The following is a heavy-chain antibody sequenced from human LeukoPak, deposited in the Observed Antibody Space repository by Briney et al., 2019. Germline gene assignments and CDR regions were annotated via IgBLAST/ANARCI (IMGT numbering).Heavy chain of an antibody. CDR3: ARDYGYYDSSALWY. CDR2: IWYDGSNK. J-gene: IGHJ4*02. D-gene: IGHD3-22*01. CDR1: GFTFSSYG. V-gene: IGHV3-33*01. Sequence: GGSLRLSCAASGFTFSSYGMHWVRQAPGKGLEWVAVIWYDGSNKYYADSVKGRFTISRDNSKNTLYLQMNSLRAEDTAVYYCARDYGYYDSSALWYWGQGTLVTVSS.